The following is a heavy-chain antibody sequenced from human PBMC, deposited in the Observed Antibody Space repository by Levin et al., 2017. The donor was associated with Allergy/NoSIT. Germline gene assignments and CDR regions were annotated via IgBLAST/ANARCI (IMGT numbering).Heavy chain of an antibody. D-gene: IGHD6-19*01. J-gene: IGHJ4*02. CDR2: IYYSGST. CDR1: GGSISSYY. CDR3: ARVTINSGWGHPYYFDY. Sequence: SETLSLTCTVSGGSISSYYWSWIRQPPGKGLEWIGYIYYSGSTNYNPSLKSRVTISVDTSKNQFSLKLSSVTAADTAVYYCARVTINSGWGHPYYFDYWGQGTLVTVSS. V-gene: IGHV4-59*01.